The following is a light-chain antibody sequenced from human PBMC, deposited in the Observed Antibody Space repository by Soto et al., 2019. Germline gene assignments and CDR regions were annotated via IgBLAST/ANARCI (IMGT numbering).Light chain of an antibody. Sequence: AIRMTQSPSSFSASTGDRVTITCRASQDISSYLAWYQQKVGKAPKLLIYAAATLQRGAPSRFSGSGSGTDFTLTISRLHSEDFATYYCLQYFSYPYTFGQGTKLEI. J-gene: IGKJ2*01. CDR1: QDISSY. CDR2: AAA. CDR3: LQYFSYPYT. V-gene: IGKV1-8*01.